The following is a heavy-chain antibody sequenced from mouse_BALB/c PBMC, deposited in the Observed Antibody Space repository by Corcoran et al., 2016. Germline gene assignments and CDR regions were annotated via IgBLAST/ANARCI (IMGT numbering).Heavy chain of an antibody. CDR1: GYTFTSYV. V-gene: IGHV1S136*01. CDR2: LNPYNDGT. CDR3: ARGGYGSYARDY. J-gene: IGHJ4*01. D-gene: IGHD1-2*01. Sequence: EVQLQQSGPELVKPGASVKMSCKASGYTFTSYVMHWVKQKPGQGLEWIGYLNPYNDGTKYNEKVKGKATLTSDKSSSTAYMELSSLTSEDSAVYYGARGGYGSYARDYWGQGTSVTVSS.